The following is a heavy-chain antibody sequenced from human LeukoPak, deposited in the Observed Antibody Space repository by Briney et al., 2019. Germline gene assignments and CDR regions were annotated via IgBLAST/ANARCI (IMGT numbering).Heavy chain of an antibody. CDR3: ARSGYSGHDFNY. Sequence: SETLSLTCTVSGGSISSYYWSWIRQPAGKGLEWIGRIYTSGSTNYNPSLKRRVTISVDTSKNQFSLNLNSVTAADTAVYHCARSGYSGHDFNYWGQGTLVTVSS. D-gene: IGHD5-12*01. J-gene: IGHJ4*02. V-gene: IGHV4-4*07. CDR2: IYTSGST. CDR1: GGSISSYY.